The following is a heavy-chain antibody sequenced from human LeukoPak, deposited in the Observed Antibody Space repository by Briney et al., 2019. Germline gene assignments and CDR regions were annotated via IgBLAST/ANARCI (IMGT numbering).Heavy chain of an antibody. Sequence: ASVNVSCKASGFTFTSSAMQCVRQARGQRLEWIGWIVVGSGNTNYAQKFQERVTITRDMSTSTAYMELSSLRSEDTAAYYCAAGSSGWYYGMDVWGQGTTVSVSS. CDR1: GFTFTSSA. J-gene: IGHJ6*02. D-gene: IGHD6-19*01. CDR2: IVVGSGNT. CDR3: AAGSSGWYYGMDV. V-gene: IGHV1-58*02.